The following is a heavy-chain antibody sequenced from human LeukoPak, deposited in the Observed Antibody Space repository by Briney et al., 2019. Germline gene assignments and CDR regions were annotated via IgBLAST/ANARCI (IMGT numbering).Heavy chain of an antibody. CDR2: IKPDGSEK. CDR1: GLTFSSYW. CDR3: ARNRGGLGILEY. J-gene: IGHJ4*02. Sequence: GGSLRLSCAASGLTFSSYWMSWIRQAPGKGLEWVANIKPDGSEKYYVDSVKGRFTISRDNAKNSLYLQMNSLRAEDTAVYYCARNRGGLGILEYWGQGTLVTVSS. V-gene: IGHV3-7*01. D-gene: IGHD7-27*01.